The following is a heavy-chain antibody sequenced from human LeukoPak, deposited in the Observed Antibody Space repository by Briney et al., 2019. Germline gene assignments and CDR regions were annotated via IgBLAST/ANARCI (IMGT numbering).Heavy chain of an antibody. D-gene: IGHD3-3*01. CDR2: ISSSGSTI. Sequence: GGSLRLSCAASGFTFSSYGMNWVRQAPGKGLEWVSYISSSGSTIYYADSVKGRFTISRDNAKNSLYLQMNSLRAEDTAVYYCARAADFWSGYPSMDVWGQGTTVTVSS. CDR1: GFTFSSYG. J-gene: IGHJ6*02. V-gene: IGHV3-48*04. CDR3: ARAADFWSGYPSMDV.